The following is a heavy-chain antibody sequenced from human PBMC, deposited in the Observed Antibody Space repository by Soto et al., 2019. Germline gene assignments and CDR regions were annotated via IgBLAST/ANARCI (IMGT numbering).Heavy chain of an antibody. CDR3: ARDNANTEIRAFDV. Sequence: TSETLSLTCTVSGGSVSSGNCYWNWILQPPGKGLEWIGYIYYSGITNCNPSLKSRVTISVDTSKNQFSLKLSSVTSADTAVYYCARDNANTEIRAFDVWGQGTMVTVSS. J-gene: IGHJ3*01. CDR2: IYYSGIT. D-gene: IGHD2-2*02. CDR1: GGSVSSGNCY. V-gene: IGHV4-61*01.